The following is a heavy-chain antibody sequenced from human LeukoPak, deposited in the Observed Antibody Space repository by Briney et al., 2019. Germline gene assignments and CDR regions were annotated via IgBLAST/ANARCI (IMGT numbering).Heavy chain of an antibody. Sequence: PSETLSLTCTVSGGSISSYYWSWIRQPAGKGLEWIGRIYTSGSTNYNPSLKSRVTMSLDTSKSQLSLKLSSVTAGDTAVYYCAREQRDTAMSRGLDYWGQGTLVTVSS. D-gene: IGHD5-18*01. CDR1: GGSISSYY. J-gene: IGHJ4*02. CDR2: IYTSGST. V-gene: IGHV4-4*07. CDR3: AREQRDTAMSRGLDY.